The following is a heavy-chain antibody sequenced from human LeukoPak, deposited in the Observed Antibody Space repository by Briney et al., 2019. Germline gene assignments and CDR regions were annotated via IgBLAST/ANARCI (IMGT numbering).Heavy chain of an antibody. J-gene: IGHJ4*02. CDR1: GGSISSSSYY. Sequence: SSETLSLTCTVSGGSISSSSYYWGWIRQPSGKGLEWIGSSYYSGSTYYNPALKSRVTISVDTSKNQFSLKLSSVTAADTAVYYCARQVLEWALIVVVPAALLDYWGQGTLVTVSS. CDR2: SYYSGST. D-gene: IGHD2-2*01. V-gene: IGHV4-39*01. CDR3: ARQVLEWALIVVVPAALLDY.